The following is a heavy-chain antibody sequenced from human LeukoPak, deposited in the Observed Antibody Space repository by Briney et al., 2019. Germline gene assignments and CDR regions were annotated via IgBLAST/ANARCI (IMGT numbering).Heavy chain of an antibody. Sequence: SETLSLTCIVSGGYISSSSYYWGWIRQPPGKGLEWIGSITDDGSTSYNPSLKSRVTISVDTSKNQFSLKLSSVTAADTAVYYCAMYRGLTMFDYWGQGTLVSVS. J-gene: IGHJ4*02. V-gene: IGHV4-39*01. CDR2: ITDDGST. CDR1: GGYISSSSYY. D-gene: IGHD3/OR15-3a*01. CDR3: AMYRGLTMFDY.